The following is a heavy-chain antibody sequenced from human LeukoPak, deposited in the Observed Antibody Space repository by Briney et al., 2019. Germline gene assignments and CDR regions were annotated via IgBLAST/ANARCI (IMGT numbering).Heavy chain of an antibody. D-gene: IGHD5-12*01. V-gene: IGHV1-3*01. CDR1: GYIFSSYI. J-gene: IGHJ4*02. Sequence: ASVEVSCKAFGYIFSSYIIHWVRQAPGQRLEWMGWINAANGNTKYSQKFQGRVTITRDTSASIVYMEVSSLRSEDTAVFYCARGYTGYDLDYWGQGTLVTVSS. CDR2: INAANGNT. CDR3: ARGYTGYDLDY.